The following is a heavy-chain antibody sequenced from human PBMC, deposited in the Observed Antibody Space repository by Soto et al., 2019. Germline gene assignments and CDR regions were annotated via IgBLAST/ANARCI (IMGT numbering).Heavy chain of an antibody. Sequence: GGSLRLSCAASGFTFSSYSMNWVRQAPGKGLEWVSYISSSSSTIYYADSVKGRFTISRDNAKNSLYLQMNSLRAEDTAVYYCARETRLLAGYSSGSDAFDIWGQGTMVTVSS. J-gene: IGHJ3*02. CDR1: GFTFSSYS. CDR3: ARETRLLAGYSSGSDAFDI. CDR2: ISSSSSTI. D-gene: IGHD6-19*01. V-gene: IGHV3-48*01.